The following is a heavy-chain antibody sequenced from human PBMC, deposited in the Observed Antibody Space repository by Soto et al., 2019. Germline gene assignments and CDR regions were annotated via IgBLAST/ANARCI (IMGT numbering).Heavy chain of an antibody. J-gene: IGHJ5*02. V-gene: IGHV4-34*01. CDR2: INHSGSP. CDR3: ARILTEITMVRGVIIAESHQDPGENWFDP. CDR1: GGSFSVYY. D-gene: IGHD3-10*01. Sequence: QVQLQQWGAGLLKPSETLSLTCAVYGGSFSVYYWSWIRQPPGKGLEWIGEINHSGSPNYTPSLKSRVTISVDTSKNQFSLKLSSVTAADTAVYYCARILTEITMVRGVIIAESHQDPGENWFDPWGQGTLVTVSS.